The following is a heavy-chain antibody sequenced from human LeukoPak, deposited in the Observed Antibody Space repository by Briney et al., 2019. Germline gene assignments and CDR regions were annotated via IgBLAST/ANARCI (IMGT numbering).Heavy chain of an antibody. Sequence: GGSLRLSCAASGFTFDDYAMHWVRQAPGKGLEWVSGISWNSGSIGYADSVKGRFTISRDNAKNSLYLQMNSLRGEDTAVYYCARDRPVSIVIRPHYFDYWGQGTLVTVSS. CDR2: ISWNSGSI. CDR3: ARDRPVSIVIRPHYFDY. D-gene: IGHD6-6*01. CDR1: GFTFDDYA. V-gene: IGHV3-9*01. J-gene: IGHJ4*02.